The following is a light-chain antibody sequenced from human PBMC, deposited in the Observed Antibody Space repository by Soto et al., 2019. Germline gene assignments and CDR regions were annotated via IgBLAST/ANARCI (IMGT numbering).Light chain of an antibody. J-gene: IGKJ5*01. V-gene: IGKV1-39*01. CDR3: QQSYSTPPYT. CDR2: AAS. CDR1: QSISSY. Sequence: DMQMTQSPSSLSASLGDRVSIXXRASQSISSYLNWYQQKPGKAPKLXXYAASSLQSGVPSRFSGSGSGTDFTLTISSLQPEDFATYYCQQSYSTPPYTFGQGTRLEI.